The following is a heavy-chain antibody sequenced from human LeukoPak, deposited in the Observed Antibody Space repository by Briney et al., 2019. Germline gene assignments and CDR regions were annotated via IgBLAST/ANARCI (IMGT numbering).Heavy chain of an antibody. CDR1: GYSISSGYY. CDR3: ARAPVEMASRFDY. V-gene: IGHV4-38-2*02. Sequence: SETLSLTCTVSGYSISSGYYWGWIRQPPGKGLEWIGSIYHSGRTFYNPSLKSRVTISVDTSKNQFSLKLTSVTAADTAVYYCARAPVEMASRFDYWGQGTLVTVSS. D-gene: IGHD5-24*01. CDR2: IYHSGRT. J-gene: IGHJ4*02.